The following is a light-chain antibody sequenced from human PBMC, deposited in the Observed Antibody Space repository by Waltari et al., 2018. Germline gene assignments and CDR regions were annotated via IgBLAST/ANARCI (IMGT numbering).Light chain of an antibody. CDR2: GDK. V-gene: IGLV1-44*01. Sequence: QSVLTQPPSASGTPGQRVTISCSGSLSNIESNTVNWYRQLPGTAPKLLIDGDKRRPSGVPDRCSGSKAGTSASLASSGLQSADEADYYGAGWDDSLNGPVFGGGTKLTVL. CDR1: LSNIESNT. CDR3: AGWDDSLNGPV. J-gene: IGLJ3*02.